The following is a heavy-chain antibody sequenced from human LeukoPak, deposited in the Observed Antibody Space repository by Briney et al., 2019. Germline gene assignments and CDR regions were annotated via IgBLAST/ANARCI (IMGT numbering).Heavy chain of an antibody. CDR3: ARDPGIVGATIFDY. D-gene: IGHD1-26*01. Sequence: GGSLGLSCAASGFTFSTYSMNWVRQAPGKGLEWVSSISSSSSYIYYADSVKGRFTISRDNAKNSLYLQMNSLRAEDTAVYYCARDPGIVGATIFDYWGQGTLVTVSS. V-gene: IGHV3-21*01. CDR1: GFTFSTYS. CDR2: ISSSSSYI. J-gene: IGHJ4*02.